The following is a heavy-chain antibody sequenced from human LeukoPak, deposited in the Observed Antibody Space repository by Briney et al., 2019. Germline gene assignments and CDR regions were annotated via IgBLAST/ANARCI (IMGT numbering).Heavy chain of an antibody. D-gene: IGHD3-22*01. CDR2: MSYDGSNK. J-gene: IGHJ4*02. Sequence: GGSLRLSCAASGFTFSSYAMHWVRQAPGKGLEWVAVMSYDGSNKYYADSVKGRFTISRDNSKNTLYLQMNSLRAEDTAVYYCVTDGGPNYYDTFDYWGQGTLVTVSS. V-gene: IGHV3-30-3*01. CDR3: VTDGGPNYYDTFDY. CDR1: GFTFSSYA.